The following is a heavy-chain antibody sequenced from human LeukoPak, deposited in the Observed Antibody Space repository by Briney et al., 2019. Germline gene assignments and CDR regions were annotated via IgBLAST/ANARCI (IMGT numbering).Heavy chain of an antibody. CDR1: GGTFSSYA. D-gene: IGHD6-13*01. J-gene: IGHJ4*02. CDR3: AKGPYAGTFSGFDY. CDR2: IIPIFGTA. V-gene: IGHV1-69*13. Sequence: SVKVSCKASGGTFSSYAISWVRQAPGQGLEWMGGIIPIFGTANYAQKFQGRVTITADESTSTAYMELSSLRSEDTAVYYCAKGPYAGTFSGFDYWGQGTLVTVSS.